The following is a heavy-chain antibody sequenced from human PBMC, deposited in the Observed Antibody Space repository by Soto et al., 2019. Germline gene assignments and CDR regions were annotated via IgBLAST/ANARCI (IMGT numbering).Heavy chain of an antibody. D-gene: IGHD3-22*01. CDR2: ISGSGGST. J-gene: IGHJ4*02. CDR1: GFTFSSYA. Sequence: GGSLRLSCAASGFTFSSYAMSWVRQAPGKGLEWVSAISGSGGSTYYADSVKGRFTISRDNSKNTLYLQMNSLRAEDTAVYYWANHIPRRYYDSSGYYVPGELGYWGQGTLVTVSS. V-gene: IGHV3-23*01. CDR3: ANHIPRRYYDSSGYYVPGELGY.